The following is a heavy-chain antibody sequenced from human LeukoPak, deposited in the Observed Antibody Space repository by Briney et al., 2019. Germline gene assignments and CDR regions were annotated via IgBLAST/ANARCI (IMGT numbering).Heavy chain of an antibody. CDR2: IYTSGST. Sequence: PSETLSLTCTVSGGSISSSSYYWGWIRQPPGKGLEWIGSIYTSGSTNYNPSLKSRVTMSVDTSKNQFSLKLSSVTAADTAVYYCARVVSSGYRLNWFDPWGQGTLVTVSS. V-gene: IGHV4-39*07. CDR3: ARVVSSGYRLNWFDP. J-gene: IGHJ5*02. D-gene: IGHD3-22*01. CDR1: GGSISSSSYY.